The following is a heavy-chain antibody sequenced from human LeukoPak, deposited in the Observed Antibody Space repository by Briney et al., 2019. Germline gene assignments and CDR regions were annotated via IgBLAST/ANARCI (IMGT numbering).Heavy chain of an antibody. J-gene: IGHJ4*02. V-gene: IGHV3-21*01. CDR2: ISSSSSYI. Sequence: PGGSLRLSCAASGFTFSSYSMNWVRQAPGKGLEWVSSISSSSSYIYYADSVKGRFTISRDNSKNTLYLQMNSLRAEDTAVYYCTSEWIQQPFDYWGQGTLVTVSS. CDR1: GFTFSSYS. D-gene: IGHD5-18*01. CDR3: TSEWIQQPFDY.